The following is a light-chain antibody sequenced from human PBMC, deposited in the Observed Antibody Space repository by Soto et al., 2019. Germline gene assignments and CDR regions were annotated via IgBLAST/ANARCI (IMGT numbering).Light chain of an antibody. J-gene: IGLJ1*01. CDR2: DVR. CDR3: NSYTSSSTYV. CDR1: SSDVGGYNY. Sequence: QSVLTQPASVSGSPGQSITISCTGTSSDVGGYNYVSWFQQHPGKAPKLMIYDVRNRPSGISNRFSGSKSGNTASLTIPGLQDEDEADYYCNSYTSSSTYVFGTGTKLTVL. V-gene: IGLV2-14*01.